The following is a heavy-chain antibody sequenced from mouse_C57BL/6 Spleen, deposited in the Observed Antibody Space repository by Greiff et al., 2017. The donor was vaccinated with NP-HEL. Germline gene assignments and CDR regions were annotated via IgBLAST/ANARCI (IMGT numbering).Heavy chain of an antibody. CDR2: IYPGDGDT. CDR1: GYAFSSSW. V-gene: IGHV1-82*01. D-gene: IGHD2-3*01. J-gene: IGHJ3*01. CDR3: ARKVYDGYPREFAY. Sequence: VMLVESGPELVKPGASVKISCKASGYAFSSSWMNWVKQRPGKGLEWIGRIYPGDGDTNYNGKFKGKATLTADKSSSTAYMQLSSLTSEDSAVYFCARKVYDGYPREFAYWGQGTLVTVSA.